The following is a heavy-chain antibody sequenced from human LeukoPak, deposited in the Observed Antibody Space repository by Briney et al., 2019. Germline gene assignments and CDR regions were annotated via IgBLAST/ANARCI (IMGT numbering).Heavy chain of an antibody. D-gene: IGHD3-10*02. Sequence: PGGSLRLSCAASGFTFSSYSMNWVRQAPGEGLEWVSYIRSLSGTIYYADSVKGRFTISRDNAKNSLYLQMNSLRAEDTAVYYCAELGITMIGGVWGKGTTVTISS. CDR3: AELGITMIGGV. CDR1: GFTFSSYS. J-gene: IGHJ6*04. V-gene: IGHV3-48*04. CDR2: IRSLSGTI.